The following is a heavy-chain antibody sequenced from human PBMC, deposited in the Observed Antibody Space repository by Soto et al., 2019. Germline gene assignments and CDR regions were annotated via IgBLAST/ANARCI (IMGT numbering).Heavy chain of an antibody. V-gene: IGHV3-9*01. CDR3: AESMCAAADGMDV. D-gene: IGHD2-15*01. J-gene: IGHJ6*02. CDR1: GFRVGAYG. Sequence: EVQLVESGGGLVQPGRSLRLSCAASGFRVGAYGMHWVRQVPGKGLEWVSGICYDSGSIGYADSVKGRFTISRDNSKNSISLKMNILKVKDTGVYYWAESMCAAADGMDVWGQGTTVTVSS. CDR2: ICYDSGSI.